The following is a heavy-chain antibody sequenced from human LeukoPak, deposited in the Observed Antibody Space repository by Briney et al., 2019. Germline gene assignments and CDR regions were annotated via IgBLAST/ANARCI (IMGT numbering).Heavy chain of an antibody. Sequence: GGSLRLSCAASGFTFSNYYMSWIRQAPARGLEWVSYITPGDSSAYYADSVKGRFTISRDNSKNSLYLQMNSLRAEDTAVYYCARGHYGLDVWGQGTTVTVSS. V-gene: IGHV3-11*01. CDR3: ARGHYGLDV. CDR1: GFTFSNYY. J-gene: IGHJ6*02. CDR2: ITPGDSSA.